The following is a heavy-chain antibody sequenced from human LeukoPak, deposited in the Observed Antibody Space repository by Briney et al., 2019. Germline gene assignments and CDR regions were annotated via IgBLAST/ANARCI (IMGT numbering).Heavy chain of an antibody. CDR2: IYYSGST. CDR3: ASVESIATI. D-gene: IGHD6-6*01. J-gene: IGHJ4*02. V-gene: IGHV4-30-4*07. CDR1: GGSISSGGYS. Sequence: SETLSLTCAVSGGSISSGGYSWSWIRQPPGKGLEWIGYIYYSGSTYYNPSLKSRVTISVDTSKNQFSLKLSSVTAADTAVYYCASVESIATIWGQGTLVTVSS.